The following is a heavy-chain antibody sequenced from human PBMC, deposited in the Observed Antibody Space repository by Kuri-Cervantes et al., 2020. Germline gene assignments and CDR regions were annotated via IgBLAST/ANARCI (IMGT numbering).Heavy chain of an antibody. V-gene: IGHV4-4*02. CDR3: AKDRGFDPGPGYAFGTRWFDP. Sequence: GSLRLSCAASGFVFSTYWMSWVRQAPGKGLEWIGSIYHSGTTYYNPSLKSRVTMSVDTSKNQFSLKLSSVTAADTAVYYCAKDRGFDPGPGYAFGTRWFDPWGQGILVTVSS. D-gene: IGHD5-18*01. J-gene: IGHJ5*02. CDR2: IYHSGTT. CDR1: GFVFSTYW.